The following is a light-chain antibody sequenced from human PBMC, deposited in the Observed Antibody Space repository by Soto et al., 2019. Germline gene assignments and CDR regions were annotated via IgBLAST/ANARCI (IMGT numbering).Light chain of an antibody. J-gene: IGKJ4*01. CDR3: QQYGSSPPVT. CDR1: QSAGRTY. Sequence: EIVLTQSPDTLSLSPGERATLSCRASQSAGRTYLAWYQQKPGQAPRLLIYGASSRATGIPDRFSGSGSGTDFTLTISRLEPEDFAVYYCQQYGSSPPVTFGGGTKVDIK. V-gene: IGKV3-20*01. CDR2: GAS.